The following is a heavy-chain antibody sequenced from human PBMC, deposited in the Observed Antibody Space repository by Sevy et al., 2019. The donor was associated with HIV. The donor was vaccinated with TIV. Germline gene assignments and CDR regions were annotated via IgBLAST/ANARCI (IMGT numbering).Heavy chain of an antibody. D-gene: IGHD6-13*01. CDR1: GFTFGTYD. CDR2: IKQDGSKK. J-gene: IGHJ4*02. V-gene: IGHV3-7*01. Sequence: GGSLRLSCAASGFTFGTYDMHWVRQAPGKGLEWVANIKQDGSKKYYVDSVKGRFTISRDNAKNSVYLQMNSLRAEDTAVYYCAREIAAAGSYWGQGTLVTVSS. CDR3: AREIAAAGSY.